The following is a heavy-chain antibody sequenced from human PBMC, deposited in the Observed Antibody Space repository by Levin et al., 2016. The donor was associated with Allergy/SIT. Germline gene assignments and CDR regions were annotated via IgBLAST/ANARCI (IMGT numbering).Heavy chain of an antibody. CDR2: INHSGST. V-gene: IGHV4-39*01. CDR1: GGSISSSSYY. CDR3: ARPGGYGYDAFDI. Sequence: GSLRLSCTVSGGSISSSSYYWSWIRQPPGKGLEWIGEINHSGSTNYNPSLKSRVTISVDTSKNQFSLKLSSVTAADTAVYYCARPGGYGYDAFDIWGQGTMVTVSS. D-gene: IGHD5-12*01. J-gene: IGHJ3*02.